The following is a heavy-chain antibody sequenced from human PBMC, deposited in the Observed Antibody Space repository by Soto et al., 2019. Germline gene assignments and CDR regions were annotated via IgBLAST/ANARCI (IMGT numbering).Heavy chain of an antibody. CDR3: ARSKEWLLPYYGMDV. CDR1: GFTFSDYY. J-gene: IGHJ6*02. Sequence: GGSLRLSCAASGFTFSDYYMSWIRQAPGKGLEWVSYISSSGSTIYYADSVKGRFTISRDNAKNSLYLQMNSLRAEDTAVYYCARSKEWLLPYYGMDVWGQGTKATVSS. D-gene: IGHD3-22*01. V-gene: IGHV3-11*01. CDR2: ISSSGSTI.